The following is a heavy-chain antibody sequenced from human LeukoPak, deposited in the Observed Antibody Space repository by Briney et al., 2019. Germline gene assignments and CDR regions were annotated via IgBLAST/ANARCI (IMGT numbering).Heavy chain of an antibody. V-gene: IGHV4-39*07. CDR2: IYYSGST. J-gene: IGHJ4*02. CDR1: GGSISSSSYY. Sequence: PSQTLSLTCTVSGGSISSSSYYWGWIRQPPGKGLEWIGSIYYSGSTYYNPSLKSRVTISVDTSKNQFSLKLSSVTAADTAVYYCARGGSSWYSGSLDYWGQGTLVTVSS. CDR3: ARGGSSWYSGSLDY. D-gene: IGHD6-13*01.